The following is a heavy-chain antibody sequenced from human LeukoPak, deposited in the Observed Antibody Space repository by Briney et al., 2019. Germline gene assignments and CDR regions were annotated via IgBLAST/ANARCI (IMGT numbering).Heavy chain of an antibody. J-gene: IGHJ6*02. D-gene: IGHD3-9*01. CDR1: GYTFTSYG. CDR2: ISDYNGNT. CDR3: ARDEGIYFDWLPFLYYYYGMDV. V-gene: IGHV1-18*01. Sequence: ASVKVSCKASGYTFTSYGISWVRQAPGQALEWMGWISDYNGNTNYAQKLQGRVTMTTDTPTSTAYMELRSLRSDDTAVYYCARDEGIYFDWLPFLYYYYGMDVWGQGTTVTVSS.